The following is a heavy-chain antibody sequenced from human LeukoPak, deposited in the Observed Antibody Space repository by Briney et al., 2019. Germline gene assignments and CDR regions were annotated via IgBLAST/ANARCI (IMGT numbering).Heavy chain of an antibody. J-gene: IGHJ4*02. CDR3: VKAKVGATFDS. Sequence: PGASVRLSCSASGFTFSSYAMDWVRQAPGKGLEYVSGISSNGGSTYYADSVKGRFTISRDNSKNTVYLQISSLRAEDTAVYYCVKAKVGATFDSWGQGTLVTVSS. V-gene: IGHV3-64D*06. CDR1: GFTFSSYA. CDR2: ISSNGGST. D-gene: IGHD1-26*01.